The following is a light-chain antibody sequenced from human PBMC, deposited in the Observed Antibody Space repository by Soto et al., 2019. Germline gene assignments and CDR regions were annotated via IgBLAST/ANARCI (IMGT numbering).Light chain of an antibody. CDR1: SSDVGSYNL. V-gene: IGLV2-23*01. CDR2: EGS. CDR3: CSYAGSRV. Sequence: QSVLTQPASVSGSPGQSITISCTGTSSDVGSYNLVSWYQQHPGKAPKLMIYEGSKRPSGVSNRFSGSKSGNTASLTISGLQDEDEAGYYCCSYAGSRVFGGGTQLTVL. J-gene: IGLJ3*02.